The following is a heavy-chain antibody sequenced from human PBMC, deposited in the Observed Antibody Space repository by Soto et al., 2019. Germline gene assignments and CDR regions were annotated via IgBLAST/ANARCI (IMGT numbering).Heavy chain of an antibody. CDR2: ISSSSTYT. D-gene: IGHD1-26*01. CDR1: GFTFSDYY. Sequence: QVQLVESGGGLVKPGGSLRLSCATSGFTFSDYYMSWVRQAPGKGLEWVSYISSSSTYTNYADSVKGRFTISRDNAKNSLYLQMNSLRAEDTAVYYCAGKQWKPSGNYYFDYWGQGTLVTVSS. V-gene: IGHV3-11*06. J-gene: IGHJ4*02. CDR3: AGKQWKPSGNYYFDY.